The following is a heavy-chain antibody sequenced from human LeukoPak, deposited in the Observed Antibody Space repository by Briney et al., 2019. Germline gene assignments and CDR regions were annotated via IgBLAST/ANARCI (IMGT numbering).Heavy chain of an antibody. CDR3: TRRSGYSYGDAFDI. CDR1: GFTFSNAW. V-gene: IGHV3-15*01. Sequence: NPGGSLRLSCAASGFTFSNAWMNWVRQAPGKGLEWVGRIKTKNDGGTTDYAAPVKGRFTIPRDDSKNTLYLQMNSLKIEDTAVYYCTRRSGYSYGDAFDIWGQGTMVTVSS. D-gene: IGHD5-18*01. CDR2: IKTKNDGGTT. J-gene: IGHJ3*02.